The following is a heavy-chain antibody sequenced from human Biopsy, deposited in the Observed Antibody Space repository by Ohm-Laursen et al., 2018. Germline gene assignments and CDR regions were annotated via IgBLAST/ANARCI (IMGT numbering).Heavy chain of an antibody. CDR1: VFTFSSYG. CDR3: ARDTRWSPYSMDV. D-gene: IGHD4-23*01. Sequence: GSLRLSCTASVFTFSSYGMSWVRQAPGKGLEWVSVLSGSGGTTYYADSVKGRFTISRDNSKNTLYLQMNSLTAEDTAVYYCARDTRWSPYSMDVWGQGTTVTVSS. J-gene: IGHJ6*02. V-gene: IGHV3-23*01. CDR2: LSGSGGTT.